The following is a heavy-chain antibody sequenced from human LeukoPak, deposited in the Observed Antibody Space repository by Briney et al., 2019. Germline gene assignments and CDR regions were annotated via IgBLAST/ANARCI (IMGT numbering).Heavy chain of an antibody. D-gene: IGHD2-21*01. CDR2: IYDSGSI. Sequence: SETLSLTCTVSGGSISSYYWSWIRQPPGKGLEWIGYIYDSGSINYIPSLKSRVTISVDTSKNQFSLKLSSVTAADTAVYYCARDRVRDWFDPWGQGTLVTVSS. CDR1: GGSISSYY. CDR3: ARDRVRDWFDP. V-gene: IGHV4-59*01. J-gene: IGHJ5*02.